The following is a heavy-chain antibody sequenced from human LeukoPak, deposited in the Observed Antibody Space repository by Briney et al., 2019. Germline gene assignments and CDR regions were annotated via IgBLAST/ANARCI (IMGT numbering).Heavy chain of an antibody. CDR1: AYIFAIYA. CDR2: INTNTGNP. J-gene: IGHJ3*01. D-gene: IGHD1-7*01. Sequence: ASVTVSCTASAYIFAIYALIWERHAPGQGLELMGWINTNTGNPTYAQGFTGRFVFSLDTSVSTAYLQISSLKAEDTAVYYCARYYTLTLGTSTYFQLEGWGHGAMVT. V-gene: IGHV7-4-1*02. CDR3: ARYYTLTLGTSTYFQLEG.